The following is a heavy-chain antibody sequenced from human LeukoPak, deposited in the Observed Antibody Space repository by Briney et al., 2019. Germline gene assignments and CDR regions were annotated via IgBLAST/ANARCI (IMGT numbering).Heavy chain of an antibody. CDR1: GGSISSSSYY. D-gene: IGHD3-3*01. CDR2: IYYSGST. Sequence: SETLSLTCTVSGGSISSSSYYWGWIRQPPGKGLEWIGSIYYSGSTYYNPSLKSRVTISVDTSENQFSLKLSSVTAADTAVYYCARDWGFLEWLFNLNWFDPWGQGTLVTVSS. J-gene: IGHJ5*02. V-gene: IGHV4-39*07. CDR3: ARDWGFLEWLFNLNWFDP.